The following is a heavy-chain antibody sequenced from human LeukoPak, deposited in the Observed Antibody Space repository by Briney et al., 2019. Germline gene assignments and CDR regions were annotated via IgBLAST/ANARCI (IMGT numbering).Heavy chain of an antibody. CDR3: AKGPYCSGGSCYSAGGGVDY. D-gene: IGHD2-15*01. J-gene: IGHJ4*02. CDR1: GFTFDDYT. V-gene: IGHV3-43*01. CDR2: ISWDGGST. Sequence: GGSLRLSCAASGFTFDDYTMHWVRQAPGKGLEWVSLISWDGGSTYYADSVKGRFTISRDNSKNSLYLQMNSLRTEDTALYYCAKGPYCSGGSCYSAGGGVDYWGQGTLVTVSS.